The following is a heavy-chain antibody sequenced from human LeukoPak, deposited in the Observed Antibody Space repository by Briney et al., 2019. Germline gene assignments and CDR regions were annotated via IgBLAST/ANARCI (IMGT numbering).Heavy chain of an antibody. CDR3: ASVRDGYNYGGFDY. D-gene: IGHD5-24*01. V-gene: IGHV3-7*01. CDR1: GFTFSSYW. CDR2: IKQDGSEK. J-gene: IGHJ4*02. Sequence: PGGSLRLSCAASGFTFSSYWMSWVRQAPGKGLEWVANIKQDGSEKYYVDSVKGRFTISRDNAKNTLYLQMNSLRAEDTAVYYCASVRDGYNYGGFDYWGQGTLVTVSS.